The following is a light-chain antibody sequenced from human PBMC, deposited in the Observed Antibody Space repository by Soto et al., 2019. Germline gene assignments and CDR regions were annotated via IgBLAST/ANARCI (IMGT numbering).Light chain of an antibody. V-gene: IGLV2-8*01. Sequence: LTQPPSASGSPGQSVTISCTGTSRDVGGYNYVSWYQQHPGKAPKLMIYEVSKRPSGVPDRFSGSKSGNTASLTVSGLQAEDEADYYCSSYSGSNNYVFGTGTKVTVL. CDR1: SRDVGGYNY. CDR3: SSYSGSNNYV. J-gene: IGLJ1*01. CDR2: EVS.